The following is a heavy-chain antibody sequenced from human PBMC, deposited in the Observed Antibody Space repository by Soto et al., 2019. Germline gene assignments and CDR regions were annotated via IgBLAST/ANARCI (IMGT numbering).Heavy chain of an antibody. Sequence: QVQLVQSGAEVKKPGASVKVSCKASGYTFTSYDINWVRQATGQGLEWMGWMNPNSGNTGYAQKFQGRVTMNRNTSISTAYMELSSLRSEDTAVYYCARKATVVVVAATLFYYYDYMDVWGNGTTVTVSS. D-gene: IGHD2-15*01. CDR2: MNPNSGNT. V-gene: IGHV1-8*01. CDR1: GYTFTSYD. J-gene: IGHJ6*03. CDR3: ARKATVVVVAATLFYYYDYMDV.